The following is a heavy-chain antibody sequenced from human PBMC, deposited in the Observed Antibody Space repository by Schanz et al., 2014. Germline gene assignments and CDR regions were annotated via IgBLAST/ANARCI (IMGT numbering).Heavy chain of an antibody. V-gene: IGHV3-30*04. J-gene: IGHJ5*02. Sequence: QVQLVESGGGVVQPGRSLRLSCAASGFSFSTYAMHWVRQAPGKGLRCVAVISGNGGEKYYADSVKGRFTISRDNSENTLFLEMNSLRLEDTAVYYCAKDQLANYRGSGYNWFDPWGQGTLVTVSS. CDR2: ISGNGGEK. D-gene: IGHD3-10*01. CDR3: AKDQLANYRGSGYNWFDP. CDR1: GFSFSTYA.